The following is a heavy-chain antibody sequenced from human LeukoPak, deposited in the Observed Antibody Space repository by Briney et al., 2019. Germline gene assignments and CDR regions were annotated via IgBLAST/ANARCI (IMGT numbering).Heavy chain of an antibody. V-gene: IGHV1-18*01. Sequence: GASVKVSCKASGYTFTSYGISWVRQAPGQGLEWMGWISAYNGNTNYAQKLQGRVTITADKSTSTAYMELSSLRSEDTAVYYCARRAPVYYYDSSGYYDYWGQGTLVTVSS. CDR2: ISAYNGNT. J-gene: IGHJ4*02. CDR1: GYTFTSYG. D-gene: IGHD3-22*01. CDR3: ARRAPVYYYDSSGYYDY.